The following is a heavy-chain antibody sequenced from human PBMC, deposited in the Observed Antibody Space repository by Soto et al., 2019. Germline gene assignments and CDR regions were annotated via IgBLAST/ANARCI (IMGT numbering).Heavy chain of an antibody. Sequence: GGSLRLSCAASGFTFSSYAMHWVRQAPGKGLEWVAVISYDGSNKYYADSVKGRFTISRDNPKNTLYLQMNSLRAEDTAVYYCARAIAARGVIVPSYYYYGMDVWGQGTTVTVSS. V-gene: IGHV3-30-3*01. J-gene: IGHJ6*02. CDR2: ISYDGSNK. D-gene: IGHD3-16*02. CDR3: ARAIAARGVIVPSYYYYGMDV. CDR1: GFTFSSYA.